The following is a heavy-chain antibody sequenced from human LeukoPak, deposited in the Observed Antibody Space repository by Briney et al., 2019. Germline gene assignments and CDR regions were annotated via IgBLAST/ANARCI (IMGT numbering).Heavy chain of an antibody. CDR2: IYYSGST. J-gene: IGHJ5*02. V-gene: IGHV4-31*03. CDR1: GGSISSSSYY. Sequence: PSETLSLTCTVSGGSISSSSYYWSWIRQHPGKGLEWIGYIYYSGSTYYNPSLKSRVTISVDTSKNQFSLKLSSVTAADTAVYYCARGTPSYYDFWNAAWNWFDPWGQGTLVTVSS. CDR3: ARGTPSYYDFWNAAWNWFDP. D-gene: IGHD3-3*01.